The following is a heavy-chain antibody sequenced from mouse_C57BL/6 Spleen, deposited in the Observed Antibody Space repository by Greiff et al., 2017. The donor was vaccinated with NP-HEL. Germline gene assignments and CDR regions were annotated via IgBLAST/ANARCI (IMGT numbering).Heavy chain of an antibody. V-gene: IGHV5-17*01. CDR2: ISSGSSTI. D-gene: IGHD1-1*01. CDR1: GFTFSDYG. J-gene: IGHJ3*01. CDR3: ASYPSYYGSSYGVWFAY. Sequence: EVQGVESGGGLVKPGGSLKLSCAASGFTFSDYGMHWVRQAPEKGLEWVAYISSGSSTIYYADTVKGRFTISRDNAKNTLFLQMTSLRSEDTAMYYCASYPSYYGSSYGVWFAYWGQGTLVTVSA.